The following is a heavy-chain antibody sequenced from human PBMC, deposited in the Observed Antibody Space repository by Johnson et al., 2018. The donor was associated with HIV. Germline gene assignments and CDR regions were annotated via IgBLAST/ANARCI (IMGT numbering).Heavy chain of an antibody. CDR1: GFTFRNHW. Sequence: HVQLVESGGGLVQPGGSLRLSCAASGFTFRNHWMSWVRQAPGKGLEWVAVISYDGSNKYYADSVKGRFTTSSDNSKNTLYLQMNSLRAEDTAVYYCARDHYYDSSGYHEGDAFDIWGQGTMVTVSS. CDR3: ARDHYYDSSGYHEGDAFDI. CDR2: ISYDGSNK. D-gene: IGHD3-22*01. J-gene: IGHJ3*02. V-gene: IGHV3-30*03.